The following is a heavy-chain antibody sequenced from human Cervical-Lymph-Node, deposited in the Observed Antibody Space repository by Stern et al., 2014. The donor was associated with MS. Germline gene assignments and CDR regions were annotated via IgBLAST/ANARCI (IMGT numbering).Heavy chain of an antibody. CDR3: ARGAYCGGDCYWGWFET. V-gene: IGHV1-69*01. CDR1: GGTFSDNA. D-gene: IGHD2-21*02. Sequence: VQLVESGAEVKKPGSSMKVYCKASGGTFSDNAFSWVRQAPGQGLEGMGGIIPHFGAGDYAQNFQGRVTITADESTVTVYREMSSLRSEDTAVYYCARGAYCGGDCYWGWFETWGQGTLVTVPS. J-gene: IGHJ5*02. CDR2: IIPHFGAG.